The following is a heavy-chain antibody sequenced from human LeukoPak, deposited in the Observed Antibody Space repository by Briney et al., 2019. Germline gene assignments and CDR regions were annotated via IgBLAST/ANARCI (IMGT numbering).Heavy chain of an antibody. Sequence: ASVKVSCKASGYTFTCYYMHWVRQAPGQGLEWMGWINPNSGGTNYAQKFQGRVTMTRDTSISTAYMELSRLRSDDTAVYYCARDSPDLDDAFDIWGQGTMVTVSS. CDR3: ARDSPDLDDAFDI. J-gene: IGHJ3*02. D-gene: IGHD1-14*01. CDR1: GYTFTCYY. CDR2: INPNSGGT. V-gene: IGHV1-2*02.